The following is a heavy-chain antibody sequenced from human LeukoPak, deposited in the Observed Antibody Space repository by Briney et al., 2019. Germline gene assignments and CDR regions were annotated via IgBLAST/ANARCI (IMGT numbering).Heavy chain of an antibody. CDR3: ARRDLGGGFDY. D-gene: IGHD3-16*01. Sequence: SETLSLTCSVSGGSISRYYWSWIRQSPGKGLEWIGYINYSGSTNYNPSLKSRIIISVGTSKNQFSLKLRSVTAADTAVYYCARRDLGGGFDYWGQGSLVTVSS. CDR1: GGSISRYY. J-gene: IGHJ4*02. V-gene: IGHV4-59*08. CDR2: INYSGST.